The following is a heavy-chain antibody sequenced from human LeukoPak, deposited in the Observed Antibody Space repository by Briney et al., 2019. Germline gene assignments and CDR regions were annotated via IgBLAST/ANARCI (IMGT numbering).Heavy chain of an antibody. CDR1: GFNFDDYD. J-gene: IGHJ4*02. D-gene: IGHD2-2*01. CDR3: TRGYSTRHFPFDS. V-gene: IGHV3-20*04. CDR2: VNSNGRSA. Sequence: GGSLRLSCAASGFNFDDYDMTWVRQIPGKGLEWVAGVNSNGRSAGYAASVRGRFTISRDNAKNSLYLEMGSLRLEDTAFYYCTRGYSTRHFPFDSWGQGTLVTVSS.